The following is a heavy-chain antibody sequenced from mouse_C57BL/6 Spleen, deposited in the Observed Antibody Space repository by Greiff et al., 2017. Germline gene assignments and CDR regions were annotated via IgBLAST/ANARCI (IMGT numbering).Heavy chain of an antibody. CDR3: TRGTTVVAFDY. V-gene: IGHV1-15*01. CDR1: GYTFTDYE. D-gene: IGHD1-1*01. CDR2: IDPETGGT. J-gene: IGHJ2*01. Sequence: QVQLKESGAELVRPGASVTLSCKASGYTFTDYEMHWVKQTPVHGLEWIGAIDPETGGTAYNQKFKGKAILTADKSSSTAYMELRSLTSEDSAVYYCTRGTTVVAFDYWGQGTTLTVSS.